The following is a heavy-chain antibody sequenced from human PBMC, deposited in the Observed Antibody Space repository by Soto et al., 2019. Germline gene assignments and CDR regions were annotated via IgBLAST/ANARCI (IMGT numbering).Heavy chain of an antibody. CDR1: GFTFSSYD. V-gene: IGHV3-13*01. J-gene: IGHJ6*02. D-gene: IGHD3-10*01. CDR3: ARASESGGMDV. CDR2: IGTAGDT. Sequence: TGGSLRLSCAASGFTFSSYDMHWVRQATGKGLEWVSAIGTAGDTYYPGSVKGRFTISRENAKNSLYLQMNSLRAGDTAVYYCARASESGGMDVWGQGTTVTVSS.